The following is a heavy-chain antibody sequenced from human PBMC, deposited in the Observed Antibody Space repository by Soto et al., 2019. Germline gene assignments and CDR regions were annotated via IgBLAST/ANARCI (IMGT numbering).Heavy chain of an antibody. CDR2: ISYDGINE. CDR3: ARDRLRLGDLSLIGYFDY. J-gene: IGHJ4*02. V-gene: IGHV3-30*15. Sequence: QVQLVESGGSVVQPGRSLRLSCEASGFTFTSYAMHWVRQAPGKGLEWVAFISYDGINEYYADSVKSRFTISRDNSMNTLFLQMSGPRVEDTAVYYCARDRLRLGDLSLIGYFDYWGQGTLVTVSS. D-gene: IGHD3-16*02. CDR1: GFTFTSYA.